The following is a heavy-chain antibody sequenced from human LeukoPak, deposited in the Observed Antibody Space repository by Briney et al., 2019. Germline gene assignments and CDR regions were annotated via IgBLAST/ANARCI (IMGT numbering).Heavy chain of an antibody. CDR3: ARGAPVPFGGA. Sequence: GGSLRLSCAASGFTFNSYVMHWVRQAPGKGPEWVAVIEYDENRKYYEDSVKGRFTISRDNSKNMLYLQINSLTTEDTAVYYCARGAPVPFGGAWGQGTLVTVSS. J-gene: IGHJ4*02. V-gene: IGHV3-30*03. CDR2: IEYDENRK. D-gene: IGHD3-10*01. CDR1: GFTFNSYV.